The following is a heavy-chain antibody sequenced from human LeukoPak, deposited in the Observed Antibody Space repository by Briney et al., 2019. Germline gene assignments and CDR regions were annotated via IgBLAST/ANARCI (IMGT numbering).Heavy chain of an antibody. D-gene: IGHD4-23*01. J-gene: IGHJ4*02. CDR1: GFTFSSYE. CDR3: AREGGGNSLNY. CDR2: ISSRGSTI. Sequence: GGSLRLSCAASGFTFSSYEMNWVRQAPGKGLEWVSYISSRGSTIYYADSVKGRFTISRDNAKNSLYLQMNSLRAEDTAVYYCAREGGGNSLNYWGQGTLVTVSS. V-gene: IGHV3-48*03.